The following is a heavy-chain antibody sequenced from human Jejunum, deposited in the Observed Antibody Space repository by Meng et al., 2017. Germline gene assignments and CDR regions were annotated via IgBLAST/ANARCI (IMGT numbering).Heavy chain of an antibody. CDR3: ATAYIVNPFDY. CDR1: GFTFSSYS. V-gene: IGHV3-30-3*01. D-gene: IGHD1-1*01. J-gene: IGHJ4*02. CDR2: ISYDGSSK. Sequence: QVQLVESGGGVVQPGRSLRLSCAASGFTFSSYSMHWVRQAPGKGLEWVAVISYDGSSKYYADSVKGRFTISRDSSKNTLFLQMNSLRAEDTAVYYCATAYIVNPFDYWGQGTLVTVSS.